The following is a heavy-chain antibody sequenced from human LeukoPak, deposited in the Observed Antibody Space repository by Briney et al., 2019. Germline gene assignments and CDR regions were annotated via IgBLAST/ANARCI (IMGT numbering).Heavy chain of an antibody. D-gene: IGHD5-24*01. CDR2: IYYSVRT. CDR1: GASISSHY. J-gene: IGHJ6*03. CDR3: ARDVREMATISYYYMDV. Sequence: SETLSLTCSVSGASISSHYWSWIRQPPGKGLEWIGYIYYSVRTNYNPSLKSRVTISVDTSKNQFSLKLSSVTAADTAVYYCARDVREMATISYYYMDVWGKGTTVTVSS. V-gene: IGHV4-59*11.